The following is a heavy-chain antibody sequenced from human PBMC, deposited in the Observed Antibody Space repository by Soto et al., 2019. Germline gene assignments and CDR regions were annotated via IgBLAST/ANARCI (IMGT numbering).Heavy chain of an antibody. CDR2: IIPIFGTA. CDR1: GGTFSSYA. Sequence: SVKVSCKASGGTFSSYAISWVRQAPGQGLEWMGGIIPIFGTANYAQKFQGRVTITADESTSTAYMELSSLRSEDTAVYYCARDRGSWNYYYGMDVWGQGTTVTVSS. D-gene: IGHD6-13*01. V-gene: IGHV1-69*13. CDR3: ARDRGSWNYYYGMDV. J-gene: IGHJ6*02.